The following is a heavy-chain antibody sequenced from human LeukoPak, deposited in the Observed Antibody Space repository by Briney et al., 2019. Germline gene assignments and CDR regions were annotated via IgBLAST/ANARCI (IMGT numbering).Heavy chain of an antibody. J-gene: IGHJ4*02. D-gene: IGHD1-26*01. CDR1: GFTFRRYE. CDR3: ARRPGGFDY. CDR2: ISSSGSTI. Sequence: GGSLRLSCAASGFTFRRYEMNWVRQAPGKGLEGVSYISSSGSTIYYADSVKGRFTISRDNAKNSLYLQMNSLRAEDTAVYYCARRPGGFDYWGQGTLVTVSS. V-gene: IGHV3-48*03.